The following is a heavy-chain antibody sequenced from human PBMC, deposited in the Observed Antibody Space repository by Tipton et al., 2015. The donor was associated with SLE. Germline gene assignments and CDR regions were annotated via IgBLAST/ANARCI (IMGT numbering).Heavy chain of an antibody. J-gene: IGHJ3*02. D-gene: IGHD2-2*01. V-gene: IGHV1-69-2*01. CDR3: ATDSARYCSSTRCSGAFDN. CDR2: VDPENGET. Sequence: VQLVQSGAEVKKAGATVKISCKVSGYTFSDYYMHWVQQAPGKGLEWMGLVDPENGETIYAEKFQGRVTITADASIDTAYMEMSSLRSDDTAVYYCATDSARYCSSTRCSGAFDNWGQGTMVTVSS. CDR1: GYTFSDYY.